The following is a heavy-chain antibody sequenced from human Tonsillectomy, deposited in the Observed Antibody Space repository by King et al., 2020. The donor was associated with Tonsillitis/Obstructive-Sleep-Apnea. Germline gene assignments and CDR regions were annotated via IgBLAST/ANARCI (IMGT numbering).Heavy chain of an antibody. CDR1: GFTVSSNY. J-gene: IGHJ6*02. Sequence: VQLVESGGGLIQPGGSVRLSCAASGFTVSSNYMSWVRQAPGKGLEWVSIIYSGGGTYYADSVKGRFTISRDNSKNTLYLQMNSLRAEDTAVYYCARDRVVVLPAAIPVYYYHVMDVWGQGTTVTVSS. CDR3: ARDRVVVLPAAIPVYYYHVMDV. V-gene: IGHV3-53*01. CDR2: IYSGGGT. D-gene: IGHD2-2*02.